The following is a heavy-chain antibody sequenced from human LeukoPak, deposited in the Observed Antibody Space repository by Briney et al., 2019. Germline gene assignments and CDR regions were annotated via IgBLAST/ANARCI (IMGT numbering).Heavy chain of an antibody. J-gene: IGHJ4*02. CDR2: INHSGST. CDR3: ASLRRRYYGSGSHYSLFDY. CDR1: GGSFSGYY. V-gene: IGHV4-34*01. Sequence: SETLSLTCAVYGGSFSGYYWSWIRQPPGKGVEWVGEINHSGSTNYNPSLKRRVTISVDTSKNQFSLKLSSVTAADTAVYYCASLRRRYYGSGSHYSLFDYWGQGTLVTVSS. D-gene: IGHD3-10*01.